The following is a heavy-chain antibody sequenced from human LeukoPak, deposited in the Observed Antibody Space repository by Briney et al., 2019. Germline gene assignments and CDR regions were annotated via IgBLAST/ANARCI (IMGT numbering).Heavy chain of an antibody. CDR2: ISSSGSTI. CDR3: RAGGYSYGVPDY. Sequence: PGGSLRLSCAASGFTFSSYEMNWVRQAPGKGLEWVSYISSSGSTIYYADPVKGRFTISRNNAKNSLYLQMNGLRAEDTAVYYCRAGGYSYGVPDYWGQGTLVTVSS. J-gene: IGHJ4*02. V-gene: IGHV3-48*03. CDR1: GFTFSSYE. D-gene: IGHD5-18*01.